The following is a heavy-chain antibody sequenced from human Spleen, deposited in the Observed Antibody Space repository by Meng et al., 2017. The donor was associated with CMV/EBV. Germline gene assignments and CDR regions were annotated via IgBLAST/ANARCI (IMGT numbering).Heavy chain of an antibody. Sequence: ASVKVSCKASGYTFTTSGINWVRQAPGQGLEWMGWINPDSGGTNYAQKFQGRVTMTRDTSISTAYMELSRLRSDDTAVYYCARSFPHYSQNWFDPWGQGTLVTVSS. J-gene: IGHJ5*02. V-gene: IGHV1-2*02. CDR1: GYTFTTSG. CDR3: ARSFPHYSQNWFDP. D-gene: IGHD4-11*01. CDR2: INPDSGGT.